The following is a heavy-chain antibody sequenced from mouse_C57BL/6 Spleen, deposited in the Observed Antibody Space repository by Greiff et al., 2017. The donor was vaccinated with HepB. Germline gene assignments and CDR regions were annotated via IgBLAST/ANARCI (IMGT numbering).Heavy chain of an antibody. D-gene: IGHD1-1*01. V-gene: IGHV1-15*01. CDR1: GYTFTDYE. J-gene: IGHJ3*01. Sequence: VQLQQSGAELVRPGASVTLSCKASGYTFTDYEMHWVKQTPVHGLEWIGAIDPETGGTAYNQKFKGKAILTADKSSSTAYMELRSLTSEDSAVYYCTRPRPYGSSYVAWFAYWGQGTLVTVSA. CDR2: IDPETGGT. CDR3: TRPRPYGSSYVAWFAY.